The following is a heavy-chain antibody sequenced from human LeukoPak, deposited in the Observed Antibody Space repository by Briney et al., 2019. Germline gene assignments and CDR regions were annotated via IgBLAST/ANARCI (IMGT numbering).Heavy chain of an antibody. V-gene: IGHV3-23*01. J-gene: IGHJ6*02. CDR3: AKDAYTRSWSYHYYRMDV. D-gene: IGHD6-13*01. CDR1: GFTFSNYA. Sequence: GRSLRLSCVASGFTFSNYAMTWVRQAPGQGLEWVSAISGGGGTTYYADSVKGRFTISRDNSKNTLYLQLNSLRAEDTAVYYCAKDAYTRSWSYHYYRMDVWGQGTTVTASS. CDR2: ISGGGGTT.